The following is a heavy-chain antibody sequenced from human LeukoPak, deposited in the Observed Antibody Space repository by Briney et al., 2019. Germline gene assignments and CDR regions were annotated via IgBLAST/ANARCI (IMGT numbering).Heavy chain of an antibody. CDR2: IYTSGST. J-gene: IGHJ4*02. Sequence: KPSETLPLTCTVSGGSISSYYWSWIRQPAGKGLEWIGRIYTSGSTNYNPSLKSRVTVSVDTSKTQFSLKLSSVTAADTAVYYCARDYDILTGYHDYWGQGTLVTVSS. CDR3: ARDYDILTGYHDY. V-gene: IGHV4-4*07. D-gene: IGHD3-9*01. CDR1: GGSISSYY.